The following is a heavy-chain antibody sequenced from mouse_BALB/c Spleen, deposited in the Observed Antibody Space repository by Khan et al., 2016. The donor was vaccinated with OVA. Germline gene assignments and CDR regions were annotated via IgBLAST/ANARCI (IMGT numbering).Heavy chain of an antibody. CDR1: GYTFVNYW. CDR3: ARRGLRWDFDY. V-gene: IGHV1-7*01. J-gene: IGHJ2*01. D-gene: IGHD1-1*02. CDR2: INPSIAYT. Sequence: QVQLQQSGAELAKPGASVKMSCKASGYTFVNYWILWVRQRPGQGLEWIGYINPSIAYTENNQNFKDKATLTADKSSSTAYMQLNSLTSEASAVYYSARRGLRWDFDYWGQGTTLTVSS.